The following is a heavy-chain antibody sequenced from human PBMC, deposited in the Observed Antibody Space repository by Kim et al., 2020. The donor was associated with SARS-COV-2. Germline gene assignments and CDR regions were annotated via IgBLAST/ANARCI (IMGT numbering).Heavy chain of an antibody. Sequence: SQTLSLTCVISGDSVSSTSAIWIWIRQSPSRGLEWLGRTYYRSKWSSDYAVSVRGRITISPDTSMNQFSLQLNSVTPDDTAVYYCARIGGLVRYWGQGTLVTVYS. CDR2: TYYRSKWSS. V-gene: IGHV6-1*01. D-gene: IGHD2-8*01. CDR1: GDSVSSTSAI. J-gene: IGHJ4*02. CDR3: ARIGGLVRY.